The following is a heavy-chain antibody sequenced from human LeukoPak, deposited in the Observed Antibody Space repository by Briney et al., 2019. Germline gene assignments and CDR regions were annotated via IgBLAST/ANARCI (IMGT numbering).Heavy chain of an antibody. CDR2: IYYSGST. J-gene: IGHJ4*02. V-gene: IGHV4-59*08. D-gene: IGHD6-19*01. Sequence: SETLSLTCTVSGGSISSYYWSWIRQPPGKGLEWIGYIYYSGSTNYNPSLKGRVTISVDTSKNQFSLKLSSVTAADTAVYYCARGVSSGWSYNFDYWGQGTLVTVSS. CDR3: ARGVSSGWSYNFDY. CDR1: GGSISSYY.